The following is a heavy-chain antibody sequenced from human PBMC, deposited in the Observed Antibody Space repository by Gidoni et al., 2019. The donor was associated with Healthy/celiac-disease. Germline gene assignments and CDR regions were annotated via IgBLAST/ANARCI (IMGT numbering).Heavy chain of an antibody. D-gene: IGHD4-4*01. CDR3: TKDAWDLSKSVY. CDR2: IYHDGDT. Sequence: HVQLQESGPGRVKPSETLSLTCPVSASSIDTAFYWLWLRQSPGKGLEWIGSIYHDGDTYYNSSLKSRITISIDRSKKQCSLNLRSVTAADTAIYYCTKDAWDLSKSVYWGRGTLVTVSS. V-gene: IGHV4-38-2*02. CDR1: ASSIDTAFY. J-gene: IGHJ4*02.